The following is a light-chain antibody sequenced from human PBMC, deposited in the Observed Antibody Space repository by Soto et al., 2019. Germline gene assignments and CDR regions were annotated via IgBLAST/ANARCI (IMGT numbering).Light chain of an antibody. CDR2: GAS. Sequence: EIVMPQSPATLSVSPGERATLSCRASQSVSSNLAWYQQKPGQAPRLLIYGASTRATGIPARFSGSGSETEFTLTISSLQSEDFAVYYCQKYNNWPPSITFGQGTRLEIK. J-gene: IGKJ5*01. CDR3: QKYNNWPPSIT. V-gene: IGKV3-15*01. CDR1: QSVSSN.